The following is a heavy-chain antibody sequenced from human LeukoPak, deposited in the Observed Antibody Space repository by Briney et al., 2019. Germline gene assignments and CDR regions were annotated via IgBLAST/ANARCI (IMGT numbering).Heavy chain of an antibody. D-gene: IGHD3-22*01. Sequence: SETLSLTCTVSGGSISSSSYYWSWIRQHPGKGLEWIGYIYYSGSTYYNPSLKSRVTISVDTSKNQFSLKLSSVTAADTAVYYCARIREIVVAPDAVDIWGQGTMVTVSS. V-gene: IGHV4-31*03. CDR1: GGSISSSSYY. J-gene: IGHJ3*02. CDR2: IYYSGST. CDR3: ARIREIVVAPDAVDI.